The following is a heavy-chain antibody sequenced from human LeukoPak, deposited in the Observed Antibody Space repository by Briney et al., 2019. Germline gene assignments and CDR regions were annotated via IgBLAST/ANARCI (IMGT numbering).Heavy chain of an antibody. CDR1: GLTFSSYS. J-gene: IGHJ6*04. CDR3: AELGITMIGGV. Sequence: AGGSLRLSCEASGLTFSSYSMNWVRQAPGKGLEWVSYISSSGSTIYYADSVKGRFTISRDNAKNSLYLQMNSLRAEDTAVYYCAELGITMIGGVWGKGTTVTISS. D-gene: IGHD3-10*02. CDR2: ISSSGSTI. V-gene: IGHV3-48*04.